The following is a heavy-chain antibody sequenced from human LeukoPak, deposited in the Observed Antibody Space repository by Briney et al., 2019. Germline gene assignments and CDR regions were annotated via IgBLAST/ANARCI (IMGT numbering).Heavy chain of an antibody. J-gene: IGHJ4*02. D-gene: IGHD4-17*01. Sequence: GGSLRLSCSASGFTFSSYAMHWVRQAPGKGLEWISYINSDIYSNTIYYADTVKGRFTISRDNGKNSLYLQMNSLRDEDTAVYYCARDRDYAFDYWGQGTLVTVSS. CDR3: ARDRDYAFDY. CDR1: GFTFSSYA. CDR2: INSDIYSNTI. V-gene: IGHV3-48*02.